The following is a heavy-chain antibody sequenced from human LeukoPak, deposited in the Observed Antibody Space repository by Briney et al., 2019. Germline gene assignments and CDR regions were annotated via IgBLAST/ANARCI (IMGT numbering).Heavy chain of an antibody. CDR2: IKQDGDEK. J-gene: IGHJ6*03. D-gene: IGHD6-13*01. CDR1: GFTFSSYW. CDR3: ARVEQQLVPRGYNSKNYYYYYMDV. Sequence: GGSLRLSCAASGFTFSSYWMSWGRQAPGKGGEWGANIKQDGDEKYYVDSVKGRFTISRDNAKNSLYLQMNSLRAEDTAVYYCARVEQQLVPRGYNSKNYYYYYMDVWGKGTTVTISS. V-gene: IGHV3-7*01.